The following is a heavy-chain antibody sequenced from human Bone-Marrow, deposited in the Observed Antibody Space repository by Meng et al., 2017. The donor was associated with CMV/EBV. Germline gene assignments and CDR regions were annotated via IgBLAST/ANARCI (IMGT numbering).Heavy chain of an antibody. Sequence: GESLKISCAASGFTFSSYSMNWVRQAPGKGLEWLSNISGSGGLTNYADSVKGRFTIARDNSNNTLYLQMNSLRADDTALYYCAGGVAGCRRVQYWGQGTLVTVSS. CDR1: GFTFSSYS. D-gene: IGHD2-2*01. J-gene: IGHJ4*02. CDR3: AGGVAGCRRVQY. CDR2: ISGSGGLT. V-gene: IGHV3-23*01.